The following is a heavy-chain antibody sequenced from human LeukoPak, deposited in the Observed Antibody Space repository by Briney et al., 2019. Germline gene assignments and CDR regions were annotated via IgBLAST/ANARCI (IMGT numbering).Heavy chain of an antibody. CDR2: MNPNSGNT. CDR3: ARGGGGVPYYDFWSGPNNWFDP. D-gene: IGHD3-3*01. V-gene: IGHV1-8*03. J-gene: IGHJ5*02. CDR1: GYTFTSYD. Sequence: GASVKVSCKASGYTFTSYDINWVRQATGQGLEWMGWMNPNSGNTGYAQKFQGRVTITRNTSISTAYMELSSLRSEDTAVYYCARGGGGVPYYDFWSGPNNWFDPWGQGTLVTVSS.